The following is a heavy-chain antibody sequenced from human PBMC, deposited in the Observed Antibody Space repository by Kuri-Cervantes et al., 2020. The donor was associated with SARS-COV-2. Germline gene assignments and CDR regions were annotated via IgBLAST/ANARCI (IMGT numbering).Heavy chain of an antibody. V-gene: IGHV4-30-2*01. CDR3: ARHEVLITFGGVIVSYFDY. CDR1: GGSISSGGYS. D-gene: IGHD3-16*02. Sequence: SCAVSGGSISSGGYSWSWIRQPPGKGLEWIGYIYHSGSTYYNPSLKSRVTISVDRSKNQFSLKLSSVTAADTAVYYCARHEVLITFGGVIVSYFDYWGQGTLVTVSS. CDR2: IYHSGST. J-gene: IGHJ4*02.